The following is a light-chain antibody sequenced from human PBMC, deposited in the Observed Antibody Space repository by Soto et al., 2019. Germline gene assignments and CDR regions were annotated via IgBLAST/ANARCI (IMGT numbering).Light chain of an antibody. CDR1: SSDVGSYNL. CDR3: CSYAGSGTWV. J-gene: IGLJ3*02. CDR2: EVT. V-gene: IGLV2-23*02. Sequence: QSALTQPASVSGSPGQSITISCTGTSSDVGSYNLVSWYQQHPGKAPKFMISEVTKRPSGVSTRFSGSKSDNTASLTISGLQAEDESDYYCCSYAGSGTWVFGGGTKVTVL.